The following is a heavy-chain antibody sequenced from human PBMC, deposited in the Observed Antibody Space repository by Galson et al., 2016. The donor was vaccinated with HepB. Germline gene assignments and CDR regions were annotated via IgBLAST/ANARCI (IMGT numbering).Heavy chain of an antibody. J-gene: IGHJ4*02. V-gene: IGHV3-23*01. D-gene: IGHD3-22*01. CDR3: AAGYYYGDLGRD. Sequence: SLRLSCAASRFAFSNYVMSWVRQAPGKGLEWVSTISANGDDTYYADPVKGRFTISRDNSKNTLNVQMNSLRADDTAVYYCAAGYYYGDLGRDWGQGTLVIVSS. CDR1: RFAFSNYV. CDR2: ISANGDDT.